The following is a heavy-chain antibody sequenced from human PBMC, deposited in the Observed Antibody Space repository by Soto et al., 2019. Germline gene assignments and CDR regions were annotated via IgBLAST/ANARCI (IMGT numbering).Heavy chain of an antibody. V-gene: IGHV4-31*03. CDR2: IYYSGNT. J-gene: IGHJ5*02. CDR1: GGSIRSGGYY. CDR3: ARMYSSGSGWFHP. D-gene: IGHD3-22*01. Sequence: PSETLSLTCTVSGGSIRSGGYYWSWVRQNPRRGLEWIGNIYYSGNTYYNPSLKSRLTISVDTSKNQFSLNLSSATAADTALYYCARMYSSGSGWFHPWGQGTLVTVSS.